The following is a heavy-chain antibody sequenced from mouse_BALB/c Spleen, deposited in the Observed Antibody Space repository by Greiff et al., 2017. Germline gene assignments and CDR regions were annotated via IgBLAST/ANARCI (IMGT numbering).Heavy chain of an antibody. D-gene: IGHD1-1*01. V-gene: IGHV1-54*01. CDR3: ARSPDYDGSTMDY. CDR2: INPGSGGI. Sequence: QVQLQQSGAELVRPGTSVKVSCMASGYAFTNYLIEWVKRGPGQGLEWIGVINPGSGGIYYNEKFKGKATLTADKSSTTAYMQLSSLTSDDSAVYYCARSPDYDGSTMDYWGQGTSVTVSS. J-gene: IGHJ4*01. CDR1: GYAFTNYL.